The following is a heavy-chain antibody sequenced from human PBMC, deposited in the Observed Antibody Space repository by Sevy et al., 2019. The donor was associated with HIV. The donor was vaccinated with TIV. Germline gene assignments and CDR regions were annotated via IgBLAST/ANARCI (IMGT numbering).Heavy chain of an antibody. CDR1: GFSYSSYG. D-gene: IGHD2-21*01. V-gene: IGHV3-30*02. J-gene: IGHJ4*02. CDR2: IQYDGSNK. CDR3: VKEGGGEGGDH. Sequence: GGSLRLSCAASGFSYSSYGMHWVRQAPGKGLEWVAYIQYDGSNKDYADSVKGRFTISRDNSKNKLDLKMNSLRVEDTAVYYCVKEGGGEGGDHWGQGTLVTVSS.